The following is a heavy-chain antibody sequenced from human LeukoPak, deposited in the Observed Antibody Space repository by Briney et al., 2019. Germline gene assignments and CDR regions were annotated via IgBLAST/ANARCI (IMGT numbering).Heavy chain of an antibody. J-gene: IGHJ5*02. CDR2: ISSSSNYI. V-gene: IGHV3-21*01. Sequence: GGSLRPSCAASGFTFDSYSMNWVRQAPGKGLEWVSSISSSSNYIYYADSVKGRFTISRDNAKNSLYLQMNSLRAEDTAVYYCARDYLVVPAAMWWFDPWGQGTLVTVSS. D-gene: IGHD2-2*01. CDR1: GFTFDSYS. CDR3: ARDYLVVPAAMWWFDP.